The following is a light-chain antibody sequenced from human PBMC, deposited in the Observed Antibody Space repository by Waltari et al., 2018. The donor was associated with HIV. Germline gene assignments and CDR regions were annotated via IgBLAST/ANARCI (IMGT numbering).Light chain of an antibody. J-gene: IGLJ2*01. CDR1: SSTIGTRY. CDR2: ENN. Sequence: QSVLTQPPSVSAAPGPQVTISCSGRSSTIGTRYLSWYQQLPGTAPKVIIYENNKRPSGIPDRFSGSKSGTSATLGVTGLQTGDEADYYCGAWDNSLNVGVFGGGTKLTVL. V-gene: IGLV1-51*02. CDR3: GAWDNSLNVGV.